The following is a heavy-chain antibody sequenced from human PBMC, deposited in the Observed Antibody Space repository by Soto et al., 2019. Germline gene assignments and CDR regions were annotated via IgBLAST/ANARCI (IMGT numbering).Heavy chain of an antibody. V-gene: IGHV1-2*04. CDR2: INPNSGGT. Sequence: ASVKVSCKASGYTFTNYDINWVRQAPGQGLEWMGWINPNSGGTNYAQKFQGWVTMTRDTSISTAYMELSRLRSDDTAVYYCARSDYYDSSGYYYVLGYWGQGTLVTVSS. CDR1: GYTFTNYD. J-gene: IGHJ4*02. D-gene: IGHD3-22*01. CDR3: ARSDYYDSSGYYYVLGY.